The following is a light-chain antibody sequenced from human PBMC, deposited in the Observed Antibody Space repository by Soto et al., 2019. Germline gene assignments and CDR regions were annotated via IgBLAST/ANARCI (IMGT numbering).Light chain of an antibody. CDR1: QGISNY. V-gene: IGKV1-27*01. CDR3: PKYGSAPFT. J-gene: IGKJ3*01. CDR2: GAS. Sequence: DIQMTQSPSSLSASVGDRVTITCRASQGISNYLAWYRQRPGKVPELLIYGASTLQSGVSSRFSGSGSGTEFTLTISSLQSEDFATYCCPKYGSAPFTFSPWTKLNFK.